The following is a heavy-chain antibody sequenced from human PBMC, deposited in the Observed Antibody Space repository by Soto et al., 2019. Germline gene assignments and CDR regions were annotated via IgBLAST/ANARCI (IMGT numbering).Heavy chain of an antibody. CDR3: ARTSRRFDY. J-gene: IGHJ4*02. Sequence: SETLSLTCTVSGGSISSGYYYWSWIRQPPGKGLEWIGYIYYSGSTYYNPSLKSRVTISVDTSKNQLSLKLSSVTAADTAVYYCARTSRRFDYWGQGTLVTVSS. CDR1: GGSISSGYYY. CDR2: IYYSGST. V-gene: IGHV4-30-4*01.